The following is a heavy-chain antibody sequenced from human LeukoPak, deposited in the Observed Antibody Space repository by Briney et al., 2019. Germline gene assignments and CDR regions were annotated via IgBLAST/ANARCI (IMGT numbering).Heavy chain of an antibody. Sequence: SETLSLTCAVYGGSFSGYYWSWIRQPPGKGLEWIGEINHSGSTNYNPSLKSRVTISVDTSKNQFSLKLSSVTAADTAVYYCARDERIGYYDSSGFTWGQGTLVTVSS. J-gene: IGHJ5*02. CDR2: INHSGST. V-gene: IGHV4-34*01. CDR3: ARDERIGYYDSSGFT. D-gene: IGHD3-22*01. CDR1: GGSFSGYY.